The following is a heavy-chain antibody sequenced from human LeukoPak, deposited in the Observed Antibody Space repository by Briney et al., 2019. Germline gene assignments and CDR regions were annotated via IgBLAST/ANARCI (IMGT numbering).Heavy chain of an antibody. CDR3: AKVGYSSGWYSGRFDP. D-gene: IGHD6-19*01. V-gene: IGHV4-34*01. CDR1: GGSFSGYY. J-gene: IGHJ5*02. Sequence: SETLSLTCAVYGGSFSGYYWSWIRQPPGKGLEWIGEINHSGSTNYNPSLKSRVTISVDTSKNQFSLKLSSVTAADTAVYYCAKVGYSSGWYSGRFDPWGQGTLVTVSS. CDR2: INHSGST.